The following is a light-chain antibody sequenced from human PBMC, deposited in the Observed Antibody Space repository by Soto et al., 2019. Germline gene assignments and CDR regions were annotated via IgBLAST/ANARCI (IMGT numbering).Light chain of an antibody. CDR2: AAS. J-gene: IGKJ1*01. CDR3: LQDYNYPWT. Sequence: AIQMTQSPSSLSASVGDRVTITCRASQDIRNELGWYQQKPGEAPKLLIYAASSLQSGVPSRFSGSGSGTDFTLTISSLQPEDFATYYCLQDYNYPWTFGQGTKVEIK. V-gene: IGKV1-6*01. CDR1: QDIRNE.